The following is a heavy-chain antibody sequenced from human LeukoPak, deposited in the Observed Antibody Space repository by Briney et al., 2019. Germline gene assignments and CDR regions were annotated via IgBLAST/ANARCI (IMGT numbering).Heavy chain of an antibody. J-gene: IGHJ4*02. D-gene: IGHD2-15*01. Sequence: PSETLSLTCAVYGGSFSGYYWSWIRQPPGKGLEWIGEINHSGSTNYNPSLKSRVTISVDTSKNQFSLKLSSVTAADTAVYYCARGGGVVVVAARFDYWGQGTLVTVSS. CDR1: GGSFSGYY. CDR2: INHSGST. V-gene: IGHV4-34*01. CDR3: ARGGGVVVVAARFDY.